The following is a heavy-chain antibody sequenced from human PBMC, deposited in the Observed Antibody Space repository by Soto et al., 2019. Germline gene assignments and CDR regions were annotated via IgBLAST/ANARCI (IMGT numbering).Heavy chain of an antibody. V-gene: IGHV4-28*01. Sequence: QVQLQESGPGLVKPSDTLSLTCAVSGYSISSSNWWGWIRQPPGKGLEWIGYIYYSGTTYYNPSLNSRVTMSVDTSKNHFSLKLTSVTAVDTAVYYCARREIQGPIDSWGQGTLVTVSS. J-gene: IGHJ4*02. CDR2: IYYSGTT. D-gene: IGHD1-26*01. CDR1: GYSISSSNW. CDR3: ARREIQGPIDS.